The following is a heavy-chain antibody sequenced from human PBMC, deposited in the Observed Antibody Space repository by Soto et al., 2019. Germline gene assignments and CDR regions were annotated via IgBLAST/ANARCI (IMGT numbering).Heavy chain of an antibody. CDR1: GFTFSSYG. Sequence: QVQLVESGGGVVQPGRSLRLSCAASGFTFSSYGMHWVRQAPGRGLEWVAVISYDGSYKYYADSVKGRFTISRDNSKNTLYLQMNSLRAEDTTVYYCAKWNGGFDYWGQGTLVTVSS. J-gene: IGHJ4*02. CDR3: AKWNGGFDY. D-gene: IGHD3-16*01. CDR2: ISYDGSYK. V-gene: IGHV3-30*18.